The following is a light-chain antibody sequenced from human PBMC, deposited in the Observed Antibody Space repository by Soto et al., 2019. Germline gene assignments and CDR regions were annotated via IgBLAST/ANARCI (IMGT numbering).Light chain of an antibody. CDR1: QSISSW. CDR3: QQYNSYPWT. CDR2: KAS. Sequence: DIQMTQSPSTLSASVGDRVTITCRASQSISSWLAWYQQKPGKAPKLLIYKASSLESGVTSRFSGSRSGTEFTLTISSLQPDDFATYYCQQYNSYPWTFGQGTKVEIK. V-gene: IGKV1-5*03. J-gene: IGKJ1*01.